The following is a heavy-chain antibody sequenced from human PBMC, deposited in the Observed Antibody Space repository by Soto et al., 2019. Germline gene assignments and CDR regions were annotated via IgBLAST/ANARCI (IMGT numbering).Heavy chain of an antibody. CDR3: ARESAGQSYHKTHSSLVY. CDR2: IIPIFGTA. Sequence: SVKVSCKASGGTFSSYAISWVRQAPGQGLEWMGGIIPIFGTANYAQKFQFRVTITADESTSTAYMELSSLRSEDTAVYYCARESAGQSYHKTHSSLVYWRQGTLVTVSS. V-gene: IGHV1-69*13. CDR1: GGTFSSYA. J-gene: IGHJ4*02. D-gene: IGHD3-22*01.